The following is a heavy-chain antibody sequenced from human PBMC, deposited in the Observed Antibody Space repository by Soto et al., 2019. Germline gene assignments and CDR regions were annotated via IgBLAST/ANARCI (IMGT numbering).Heavy chain of an antibody. V-gene: IGHV4-61*01. CDR2: IYYSGST. J-gene: IGHJ5*02. CDR1: GGSVSSGSYY. CDR3: AREDYYDSSGYGGGWFDP. D-gene: IGHD3-22*01. Sequence: QVQLQESGPGLVKPSETLSLTCTVSGGSVSSGSYYWSWIRQPPGKGLEWIGYIYYSGSTNYNPSLKSRVTISVDTSKNQFSLKLSSVTAADTAVYYCAREDYYDSSGYGGGWFDPWGQGTLVTVSS.